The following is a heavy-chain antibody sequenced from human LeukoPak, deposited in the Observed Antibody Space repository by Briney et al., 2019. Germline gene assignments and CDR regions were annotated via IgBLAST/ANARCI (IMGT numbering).Heavy chain of an antibody. Sequence: GGSLRFSCAASGFTFSSYAIHWVRQAPGKGLEWVTFISHDGSNKYYADSVKGRFTISRDNSKKTLYLQVNSLRVEDTAVYYCARGSHQDYFGSMTYLFDYWGQGTLVTVSS. D-gene: IGHD3-10*01. CDR3: ARGSHQDYFGSMTYLFDY. CDR2: ISHDGSNK. V-gene: IGHV3-30*04. J-gene: IGHJ4*02. CDR1: GFTFSSYA.